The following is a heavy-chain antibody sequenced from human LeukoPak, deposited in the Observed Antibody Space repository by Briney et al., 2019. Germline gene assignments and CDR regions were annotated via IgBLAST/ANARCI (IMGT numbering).Heavy chain of an antibody. Sequence: PGGSLRLSCAASGFTFNTYGMHWVRQAPGKGREWVAFIRHDESYKYYADSVKGRFTISRDNSKNTLYLQMNSLRAEDTAVYYCAKGLTGSGSYYYGHPYYFDYWGQGTLVTVSS. CDR3: AKGLTGSGSYYYGHPYYFDY. J-gene: IGHJ4*02. CDR1: GFTFNTYG. V-gene: IGHV3-30*02. CDR2: IRHDESYK. D-gene: IGHD3-10*01.